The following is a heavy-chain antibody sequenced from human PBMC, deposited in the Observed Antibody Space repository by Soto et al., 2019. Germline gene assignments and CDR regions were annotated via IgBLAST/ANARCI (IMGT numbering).Heavy chain of an antibody. V-gene: IGHV3-23*01. Sequence: EVQLLESGGGLVQPGGSLRLSCAASGFTFSSYAMNWVRQAPGKGLEWVSAISGSGDSPYYADSVKGRFTISRDNSKNTLYLQMNSLRAEDTAAYYCAKVGPSTYGSSWFTDSWGQGTLVTVAS. CDR1: GFTFSSYA. CDR3: AKVGPSTYGSSWFTDS. J-gene: IGHJ5*01. D-gene: IGHD6-13*01. CDR2: ISGSGDSP.